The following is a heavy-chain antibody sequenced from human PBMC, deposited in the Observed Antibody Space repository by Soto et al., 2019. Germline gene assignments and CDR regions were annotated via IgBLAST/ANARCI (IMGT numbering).Heavy chain of an antibody. CDR2: IKQDGSEK. CDR3: ARDYGGNEFDY. CDR1: GFTFSSYW. J-gene: IGHJ4*02. Sequence: EVQLVESGGGLVQPGGSLRLSCAASGFTFSSYWMSWVRQAPGKGLEWVANIKQDGSEKYYVDSVKGRFTISRDNAKNSLYLQMNSVRGDDTAVYYCARDYGGNEFDYWGQGTPVTVSS. D-gene: IGHD4-17*01. V-gene: IGHV3-7*01.